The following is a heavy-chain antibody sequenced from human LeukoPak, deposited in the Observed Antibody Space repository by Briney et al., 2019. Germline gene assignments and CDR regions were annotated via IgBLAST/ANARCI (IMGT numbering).Heavy chain of an antibody. D-gene: IGHD1-1*01. J-gene: IGHJ4*02. V-gene: IGHV4-34*01. CDR2: INHSGST. CDR3: EQELSTETGYFDY. Sequence: KPSETLSLTCAVYGGSFSGYYWSWIRQPPGKGLEWIGEINHSGSTNYNPSLKSRVTISVDTSKNQFSLKLSSVTAADCAGTGVEQELSTETGYFDYWGQGTLVTVSS. CDR1: GGSFSGYY.